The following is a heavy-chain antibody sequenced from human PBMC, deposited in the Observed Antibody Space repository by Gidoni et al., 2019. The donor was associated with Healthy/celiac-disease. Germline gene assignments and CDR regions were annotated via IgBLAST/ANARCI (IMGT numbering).Heavy chain of an antibody. V-gene: IGHV3-21*01. CDR3: ARDQGWDGMDV. J-gene: IGHJ6*02. Sequence: EVQLVESGGGLVTPGGSLRISCAASGFTFSSYSMNGVRQAPGKGLKWVSSISSSSSYIYYADSVKGRFTISRDNAKNSLYLQMNSLRAEDTAVYYCARDQGWDGMDVWGQGTTVTVSS. CDR1: GFTFSSYS. CDR2: ISSSSSYI. D-gene: IGHD1-26*01.